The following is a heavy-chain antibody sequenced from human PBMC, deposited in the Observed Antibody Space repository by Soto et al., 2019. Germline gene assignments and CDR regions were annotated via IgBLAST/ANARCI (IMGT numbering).Heavy chain of an antibody. CDR1: GFTFSSYA. J-gene: IGHJ4*02. Sequence: LRLSCAASGFTFSSYAMSWVRQAPGKGMEWVSAISGSVGSTYYEDSVKGRFTISRYNSKNTLYLQMNSLRAEDAAVYYCAKGSTIVRMVHAILYWGQGTLVTVSS. V-gene: IGHV3-23*01. D-gene: IGHD2-8*01. CDR3: AKGSTIVRMVHAILY. CDR2: ISGSVGST.